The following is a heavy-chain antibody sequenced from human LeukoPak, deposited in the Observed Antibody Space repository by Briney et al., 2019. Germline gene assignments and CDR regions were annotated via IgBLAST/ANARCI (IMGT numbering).Heavy chain of an antibody. Sequence: SETLSLTCAVFGGSFSGYYWSWIRQPPGKGLEWIGEINHSGSTNDTPSPKSLVTISVDKSMSQFTLRLSSVTAADTAVYYCASVPGAYNYFDSWGQGDLVTVSS. V-gene: IGHV4-34*01. CDR2: INHSGST. CDR1: GGSFSGYY. CDR3: ASVPGAYNYFDS. J-gene: IGHJ5*01. D-gene: IGHD4/OR15-4a*01.